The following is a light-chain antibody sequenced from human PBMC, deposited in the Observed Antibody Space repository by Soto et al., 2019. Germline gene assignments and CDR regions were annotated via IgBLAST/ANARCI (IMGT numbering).Light chain of an antibody. CDR1: QTIDSW. CDR3: QQYHIYSGT. CDR2: KAS. V-gene: IGKV1-5*03. Sequence: DIQMTQSPSTLSASVGDRVTITCRASQTIDSWLAWYQQRPGKPPNLLIYKASTLASGVPSRFSGSGSGTEFPLTINSLQPDDFATYYCQQYHIYSGTVGQGTKVEIK. J-gene: IGKJ1*01.